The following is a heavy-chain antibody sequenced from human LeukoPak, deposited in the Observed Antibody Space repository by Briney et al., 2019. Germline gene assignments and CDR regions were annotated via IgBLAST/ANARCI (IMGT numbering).Heavy chain of an antibody. V-gene: IGHV1-3*01. CDR1: GYTFTSYA. CDR2: INAGNGNT. CDR3: ARPRITMIVFDY. J-gene: IGHJ4*02. D-gene: IGHD3-22*01. Sequence: GASVTVSCKASGYTFTSYAMHWVRQAPGQRLEWMGWINAGNGNTKYSQKFQGRVTITRDTSASTAYMELSSLRSEDTAVYYCARPRITMIVFDYWGQGTLVTVSS.